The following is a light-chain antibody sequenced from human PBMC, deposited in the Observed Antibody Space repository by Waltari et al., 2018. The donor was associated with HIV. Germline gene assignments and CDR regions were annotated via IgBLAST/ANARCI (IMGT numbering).Light chain of an antibody. CDR1: RSISYY. V-gene: IGKV1-39*01. CDR3: QQSYNTPRT. Sequence: DIQMTQSPYSLSASVGDRVTISCRASRSISYYLNWYQQKPGEAPKVLISAASNLQSGVPSRFSGSGSGTDFTLTISSLQPEDFATYYCQQSYNTPRTFGQGTKVEIK. J-gene: IGKJ1*01. CDR2: AAS.